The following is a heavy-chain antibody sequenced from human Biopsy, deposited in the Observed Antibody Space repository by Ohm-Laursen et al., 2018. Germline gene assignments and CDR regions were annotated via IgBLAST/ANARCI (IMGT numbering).Heavy chain of an antibody. CDR2: INPSGGST. Sequence: ASVKVSCKASGYTFTSYYMHWVRQVPGQGLEWMGIINPSGGSTSNTQKFQGRVTMTRDTSTSTVYMELSSLRSEDTAVYYCARDWNSGWRLPGMVNYYYNGMDAWGQGTTVTVSS. V-gene: IGHV1-46*01. D-gene: IGHD5-18*01. CDR1: GYTFTSYY. CDR3: ARDWNSGWRLPGMVNYYYNGMDA. J-gene: IGHJ6*02.